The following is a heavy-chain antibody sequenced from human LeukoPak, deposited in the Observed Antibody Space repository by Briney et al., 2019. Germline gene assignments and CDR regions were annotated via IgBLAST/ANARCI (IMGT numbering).Heavy chain of an antibody. J-gene: IGHJ4*02. CDR1: GGSFSGYY. D-gene: IGHD3-3*01. V-gene: IGHV4-34*01. CDR3: ARGRPYYDFWSGYYPFDY. CDR2: INHSGST. Sequence: SETLSLTCAVYGGSFSGYYWSWIRQPPGKGLEWIGEINHSGSTNYNPSLKSRVTISVDTSKNQFSLKLSSVTAADTAVYYCARGRPYYDFWSGYYPFDYWGQGTIVTVSS.